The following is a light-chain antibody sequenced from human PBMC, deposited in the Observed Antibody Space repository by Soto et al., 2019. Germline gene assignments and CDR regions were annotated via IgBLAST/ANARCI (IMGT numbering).Light chain of an antibody. Sequence: QSVLTQPPSVSGAPGQRVTISCTGSSSNIGAGYAVHWYQQLPRTAPKLLIYGNSNRPSGVPDRFSGSKSGTSASLAITGLQAEDEADYYCQPYDSSLSGYVFGTGTKVTVL. CDR2: GNS. V-gene: IGLV1-40*01. CDR3: QPYDSSLSGYV. J-gene: IGLJ1*01. CDR1: SSNIGAGYA.